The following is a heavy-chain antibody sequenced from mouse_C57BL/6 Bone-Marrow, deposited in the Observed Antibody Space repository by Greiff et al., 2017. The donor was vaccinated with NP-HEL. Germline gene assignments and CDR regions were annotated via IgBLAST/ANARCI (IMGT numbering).Heavy chain of an antibody. CDR2: IYPGSGST. J-gene: IGHJ2*01. Sequence: VKLVESGAELVKPGASVKMSCKASGYTFTSYWITWVKQRPGQGLEWIGDIYPGSGSTNYNEKFKSKATLTVDTSSSTAYMQLSSLTSEDSAVYYCARSNWDHFDYWGQGTTLTVSS. CDR3: ARSNWDHFDY. CDR1: GYTFTSYW. V-gene: IGHV1-55*01. D-gene: IGHD4-1*01.